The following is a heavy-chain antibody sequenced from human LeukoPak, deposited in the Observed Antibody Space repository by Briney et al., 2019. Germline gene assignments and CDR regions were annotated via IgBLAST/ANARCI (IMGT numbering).Heavy chain of an antibody. CDR3: AKGRIAVAGTGYYFDY. CDR1: GFTFSSYG. CDR2: IWYDGSNK. Sequence: PGGSLRLSRAASGFTFSSYGMHWVRQAPGKGLEWVAVIWYDGSNKYYADSVKGRFTISRDNSKNTLYLQMNSLRAEDTAVYYCAKGRIAVAGTGYYFDYWGQGTLVTVPS. J-gene: IGHJ4*02. D-gene: IGHD6-19*01. V-gene: IGHV3-33*06.